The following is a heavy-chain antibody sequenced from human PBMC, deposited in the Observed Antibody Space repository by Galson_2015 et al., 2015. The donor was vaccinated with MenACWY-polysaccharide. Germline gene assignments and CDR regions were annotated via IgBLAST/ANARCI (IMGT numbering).Heavy chain of an antibody. CDR1: GFSLSTSGVG. CDR3: APSGSGFFDY. CDR2: IYWDDDK. Sequence: PALAKATQTLTLTCTFSGFSLSTSGVGVGWIRQPPGQALEWLVLIYWDDDKRYTPTLKSRLPITKDTSKNQVVLTMINMDTVDTCTYYRAPSGSGFFDYWGQGTLVTVSS. J-gene: IGHJ4*02. D-gene: IGHD6-19*01. V-gene: IGHV2-5*02.